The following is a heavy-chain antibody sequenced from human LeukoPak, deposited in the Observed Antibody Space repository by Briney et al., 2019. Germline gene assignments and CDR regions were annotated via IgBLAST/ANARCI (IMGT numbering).Heavy chain of an antibody. CDR1: GFTFSNAW. Sequence: GGSLRLSCAASGFTFSNAWMTWVRQAPGKGLEWVGRIKSKTDGGTTDYAAPVKGRFTISRDDSKNTLYLQMNSLKTEDTAVYYCTTDLLLCSTTSCPNYWGQGALVTVSS. CDR3: TTDLLLCSTTSCPNY. D-gene: IGHD2-2*01. CDR2: IKSKTDGGTT. V-gene: IGHV3-15*01. J-gene: IGHJ4*02.